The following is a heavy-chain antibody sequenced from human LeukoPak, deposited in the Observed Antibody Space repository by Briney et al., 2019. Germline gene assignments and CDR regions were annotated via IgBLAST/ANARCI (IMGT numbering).Heavy chain of an antibody. Sequence: GGSLRLSCEGYGFTFGGYGMHWFRQTPGKGLEWVAVIAYDGSRAFYADSVKGRFIISRDNSKNTMSVQMDDLRAEDTAVYYCTRYNNDHFDYWGQGTLVTVSS. CDR1: GFTFGGYG. J-gene: IGHJ4*02. D-gene: IGHD1-14*01. V-gene: IGHV3-33*01. CDR2: IAYDGSRA. CDR3: TRYNNDHFDY.